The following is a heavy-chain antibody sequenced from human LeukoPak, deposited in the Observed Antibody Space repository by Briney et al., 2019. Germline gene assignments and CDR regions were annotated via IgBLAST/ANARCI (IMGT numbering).Heavy chain of an antibody. CDR1: GFTFSSYA. V-gene: IGHV3-30-3*01. CDR3: ARDQADSFDY. CDR2: ISYDGSNK. D-gene: IGHD2-15*01. J-gene: IGHJ4*02. Sequence: GGSLRLSCAASGFTFSSYAMHWVCQAPGKGLEWVAVISYDGSNKYYADSVKGRFTISRDNSKNTLYLQMNSLRAEDTAVYYCARDQADSFDYWGQGTLVTVSS.